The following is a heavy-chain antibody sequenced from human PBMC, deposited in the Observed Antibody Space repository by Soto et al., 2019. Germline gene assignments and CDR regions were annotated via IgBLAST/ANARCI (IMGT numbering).Heavy chain of an antibody. CDR1: GFTFSDYY. Sequence: QVQLVESGGGLVKPGGSLRLSCAASGFTFSDYYTSWIRQATEKVLEWVSYISSRSSYTNYADSVKGRFTISRDNAKNSLYLQMNSLRAEDTAVYYRARGPNGLVPTLWYSYGMDVWGQGTTVTVSS. D-gene: IGHD3-10*01. V-gene: IGHV3-11*05. CDR2: ISSRSSYT. CDR3: ARGPNGLVPTLWYSYGMDV. J-gene: IGHJ6*02.